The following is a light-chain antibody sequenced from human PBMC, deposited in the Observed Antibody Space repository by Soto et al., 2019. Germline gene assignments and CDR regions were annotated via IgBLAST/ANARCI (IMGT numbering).Light chain of an antibody. J-gene: IGKJ3*01. CDR3: QQYYSYPFT. V-gene: IGKV1-8*01. CDR2: AAS. Sequence: AIRMTQSPSSFSASTGDRVTITCRASQGISSYLAWYQQKPGKAPKLLIYAASTLQSGVPSRFSGSGSGTYFTLTINCLQSEDFANYYCQQYYSYPFTFGPGTKVDIK. CDR1: QGISSY.